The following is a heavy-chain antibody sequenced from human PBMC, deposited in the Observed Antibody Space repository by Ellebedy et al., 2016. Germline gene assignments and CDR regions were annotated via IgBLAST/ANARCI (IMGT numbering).Heavy chain of an antibody. D-gene: IGHD6-13*01. Sequence: GESLKISXAASGFTFSSYGMHWVRQAPGKGLEWVAVIWYDGSNKYYADSVKGRFTISRDNSKNTLYLQMNSLRAEDTAVYYCARGGFEYSSSWLDYWGQGTLVTVSS. CDR3: ARGGFEYSSSWLDY. CDR2: IWYDGSNK. V-gene: IGHV3-33*01. CDR1: GFTFSSYG. J-gene: IGHJ4*02.